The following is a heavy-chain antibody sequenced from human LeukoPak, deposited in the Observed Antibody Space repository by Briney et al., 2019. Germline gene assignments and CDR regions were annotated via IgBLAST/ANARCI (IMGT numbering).Heavy chain of an antibody. CDR3: ARVYGDYEGFDY. CDR2: INHSGST. D-gene: IGHD4-17*01. CDR1: GGSFSGYY. Sequence: SETLSLTXAVYGGSFSGYYWSWIRQPPGKGLEWIGEINHSGSTNYNPSLKSRVTISVDTSKNQFSLKLSSVTAADTAVYYCARVYGDYEGFDYWGQGTLVTVSS. J-gene: IGHJ4*02. V-gene: IGHV4-34*01.